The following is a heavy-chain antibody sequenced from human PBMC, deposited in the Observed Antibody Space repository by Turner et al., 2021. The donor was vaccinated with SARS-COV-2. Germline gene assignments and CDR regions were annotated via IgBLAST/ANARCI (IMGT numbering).Heavy chain of an antibody. Sequence: QVQLVQSGAEVKKPGASVKVSCTVSGYTLIELSMHWVRQAHGKGLEWMGGFDPEDGETIYAQKFQGRVTMTEDTSTDTAYMELSSLRSEDTAVYYCATGYAYCGGDCSIHYWGQGTLVTVSS. CDR1: GYTLIELS. D-gene: IGHD2-21*02. CDR3: ATGYAYCGGDCSIHY. CDR2: FDPEDGET. V-gene: IGHV1-24*01. J-gene: IGHJ4*02.